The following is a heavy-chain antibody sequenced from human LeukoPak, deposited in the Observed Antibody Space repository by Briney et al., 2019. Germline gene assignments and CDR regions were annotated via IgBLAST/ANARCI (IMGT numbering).Heavy chain of an antibody. Sequence: SETLSLTCTVSGGSISGYYWSWIRQPPGKGLEWIGYIYYSGSTNYNPSLKSRVTISVDTSKNQFSLKQSSVTAADTAVYYCARGIFSGYYYVTWGQGTLVTVS. J-gene: IGHJ5*02. CDR2: IYYSGST. CDR1: GGSISGYY. V-gene: IGHV4-59*12. CDR3: ARGIFSGYYYVT. D-gene: IGHD3-22*01.